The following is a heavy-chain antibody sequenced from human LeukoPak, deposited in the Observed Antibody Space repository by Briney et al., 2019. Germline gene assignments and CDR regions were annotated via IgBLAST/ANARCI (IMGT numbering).Heavy chain of an antibody. CDR3: TRDRDLMLNSGSYSSDY. V-gene: IGHV3-11*01. J-gene: IGHJ4*02. CDR2: ISSSGSTI. Sequence: GGSLRLSCAASGFTFSEYYMSWIRQAPGKGLEGVAYISSSGSTIYYADSVKGRFTISRDNAKNSLYLQMNSLRAEDTAVYYCTRDRDLMLNSGSYSSDYWGPGTLVTVSS. CDR1: GFTFSEYY. D-gene: IGHD1-26*01.